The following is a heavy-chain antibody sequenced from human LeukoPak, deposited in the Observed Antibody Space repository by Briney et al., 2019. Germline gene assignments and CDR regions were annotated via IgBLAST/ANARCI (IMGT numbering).Heavy chain of an antibody. CDR2: INPNSGNT. D-gene: IGHD3-22*01. V-gene: IGHV1-2*02. Sequence: ASVKVSCKASGYTFTGYYIYWVRQAPGQGLEWMGWINPNSGNTDYAQKFQGRVTMTRDTSISTAYMELSRLRSDDTAVYYCASLHGATPMVEYYYDSIGYYGRDYCGQRTLVTVSS. CDR3: ASLHGATPMVEYYYDSIGYYGRDY. CDR1: GYTFTGYY. J-gene: IGHJ4*02.